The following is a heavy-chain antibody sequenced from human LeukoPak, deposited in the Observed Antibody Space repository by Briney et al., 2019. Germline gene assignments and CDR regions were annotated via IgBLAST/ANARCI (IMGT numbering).Heavy chain of an antibody. D-gene: IGHD2-15*01. CDR1: GFTFSSYW. CDR2: IKQDGSEK. V-gene: IGHV3-7*05. CDR3: ARDLVVAGTSFGMDV. Sequence: GGSLRLPCAASGFTFSSYWMSWVRQAPGKGLEWVANIKQDGSEKYYVDSVKGRFTISRDNAKNSLYLQMNSLGAEDTAVYYCARDLVVAGTSFGMDVWGQGTTVTVSS. J-gene: IGHJ6*02.